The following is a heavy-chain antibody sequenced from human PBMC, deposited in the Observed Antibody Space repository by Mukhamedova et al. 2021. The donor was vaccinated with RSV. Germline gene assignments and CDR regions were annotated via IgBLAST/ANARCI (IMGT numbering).Heavy chain of an antibody. D-gene: IGHD2-2*01. Sequence: GSTNYNPSLKSRVTISVDTSKNQFSLKLSSVTAADTAVYYCARDQYCSSTSCEGGWFDPWGQGTRVTVSS. CDR2: GST. J-gene: IGHJ5*02. CDR3: ARDQYCSSTSCEGGWFDP. V-gene: IGHV4-34*01.